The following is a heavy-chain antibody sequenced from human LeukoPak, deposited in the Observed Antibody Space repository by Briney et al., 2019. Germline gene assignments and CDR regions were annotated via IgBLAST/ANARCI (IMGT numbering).Heavy chain of an antibody. D-gene: IGHD5-24*01. V-gene: IGHV3-30*03. CDR2: ISYDGGNK. CDR1: GFTFSSYG. J-gene: IGHJ3*02. CDR3: ARDGYNYDAFDI. Sequence: GGSLRLSCAASGFTFSSYGMHWVRQAPGKGLEWVAVISYDGGNKYYADSVKGRFTISRDNSKNTLYLQMNSLRAEDTAVYYCARDGYNYDAFDIWGQGTMVTVSS.